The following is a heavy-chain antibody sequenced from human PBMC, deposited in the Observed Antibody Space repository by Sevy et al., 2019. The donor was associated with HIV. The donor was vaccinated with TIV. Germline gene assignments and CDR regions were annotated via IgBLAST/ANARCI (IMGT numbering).Heavy chain of an antibody. CDR2: IGSGGDA. V-gene: IGHV3-13*01. J-gene: IGHJ6*02. CDR3: ARSGGYSDYGMDV. D-gene: IGHD5-12*01. Sequence: GGSLRLSCGASGFTFSSYDMHWVRQAAGKGLEWVSGIGSGGDAYYPGSVKGRFTISRENAKNSLYLQMNSLRAGDTAVYYCARSGGYSDYGMDVWGQGTTLTVSS. CDR1: GFTFSSYD.